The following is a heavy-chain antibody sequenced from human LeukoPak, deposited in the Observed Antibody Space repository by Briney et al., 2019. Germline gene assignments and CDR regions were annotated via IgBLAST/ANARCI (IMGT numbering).Heavy chain of an antibody. CDR3: ANFSA. V-gene: IGHV3-48*04. J-gene: IGHJ5*02. CDR2: IISSGSPI. Sequence: GGSLRLSCAVSGFTFSSCSMNWVRQAPGKGLEWVSYIISSGSPIYYADSVKGRFTISRDNAKNSLFLQMNSLRAEDTAVYYCANFSAWGQGTLVTVSS. CDR1: GFTFSSCS.